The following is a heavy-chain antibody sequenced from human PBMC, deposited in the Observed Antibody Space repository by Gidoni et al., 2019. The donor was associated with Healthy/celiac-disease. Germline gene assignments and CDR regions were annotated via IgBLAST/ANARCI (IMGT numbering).Heavy chain of an antibody. J-gene: IGHJ4*02. Sequence: EVQLVESGGGLVKPGGSLRLPCAASGFTFSTYSMNWVRQAPGKGLEWVSSISSSSSYIYYADSVKGRFTISKDNAKNSLYLQMNSLRAEDTAVYYCARDNGDSSSWSLDYWGQGTLVTVSS. CDR3: ARDNGDSSSWSLDY. CDR2: ISSSSSYI. CDR1: GFTFSTYS. D-gene: IGHD6-13*01. V-gene: IGHV3-21*01.